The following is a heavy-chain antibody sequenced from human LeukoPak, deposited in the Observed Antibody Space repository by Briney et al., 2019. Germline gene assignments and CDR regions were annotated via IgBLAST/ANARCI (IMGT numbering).Heavy chain of an antibody. Sequence: LETLSLTCTVSGGSISSYYWSWIRQPAGKGLEWIGRIYTSGSTNYNPSLKSRVTMSVDTSKNQFSLKLTSVTAADTAVYYCARDSDILTGYSVFDYWGQGTLVTVSS. V-gene: IGHV4-4*07. J-gene: IGHJ4*02. CDR1: GGSISSYY. CDR3: ARDSDILTGYSVFDY. D-gene: IGHD3-9*01. CDR2: IYTSGST.